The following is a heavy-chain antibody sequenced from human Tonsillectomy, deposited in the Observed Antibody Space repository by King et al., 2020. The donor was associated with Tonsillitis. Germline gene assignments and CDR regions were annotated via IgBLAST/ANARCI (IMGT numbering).Heavy chain of an antibody. CDR1: GFIVRTYY. J-gene: IGHJ4*02. CDR2: IYSGGNT. CDR3: ARDFWAGGSADL. V-gene: IGHV3-53*01. D-gene: IGHD3/OR15-3a*01. Sequence: EVQLVESGGGLIQPGGSLRLSCAASGFIVRTYYMSWFRQAPGKGLEWVSLIYSGGNTYYADSGRGRFAISRDHSKNTLYLQMDSLRAEDTAVYYCARDFWAGGSADLWGQGTLVTVSS.